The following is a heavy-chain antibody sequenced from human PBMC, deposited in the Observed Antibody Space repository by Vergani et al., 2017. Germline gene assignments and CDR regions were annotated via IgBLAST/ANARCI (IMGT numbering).Heavy chain of an antibody. Sequence: QLQLQESGPGLVKPSENLSLTCTVSGGSISSSSYYWGWIRQPPGKGLEWIGSIYYSGSTYYNPSLKSRVTISVDTSKNQFSLKLSSVTAADTAVYYCARDWRNYYGSGSYYNFDYWGQGTLVTVSS. J-gene: IGHJ4*02. CDR3: ARDWRNYYGSGSYYNFDY. D-gene: IGHD3-10*01. CDR2: IYYSGST. V-gene: IGHV4-39*07. CDR1: GGSISSSSYY.